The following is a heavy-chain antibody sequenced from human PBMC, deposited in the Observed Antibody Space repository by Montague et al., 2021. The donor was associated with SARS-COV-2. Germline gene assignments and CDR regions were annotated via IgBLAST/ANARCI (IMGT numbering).Heavy chain of an antibody. CDR2: IHYSGST. CDR1: GGSISSSSYY. V-gene: IGHV4-39*01. D-gene: IGHD2-2*01. CDR3: AAQSSGGYCSSSSCYVWFDP. Sequence: SETLSLTCTVSGGSISSSSYYWGWIRQPPGKGLEWIGSIHYSGSTYYTPSLKSRVTLSVDTSKKHFSLKLSSVTAADTAVYFCAAQSSGGYCSSSSCYVWFDPWGQGTLVTVSS. J-gene: IGHJ5*02.